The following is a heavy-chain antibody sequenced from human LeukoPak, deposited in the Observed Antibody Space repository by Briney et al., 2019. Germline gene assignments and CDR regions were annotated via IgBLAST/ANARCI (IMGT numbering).Heavy chain of an antibody. CDR3: TKSRISFSGQADH. J-gene: IGHJ4*02. Sequence: PGGALRLSCAASGFTFSTYGMTWVRPGPGEGVGWSLYISRSSDRIKYADSVKGRFTSSRDNAKNSLYLQMNSLRAEDTAVYYCTKSRISFSGQADHWGQGTLVTVSS. V-gene: IGHV3-48*04. CDR1: GFTFSTYG. D-gene: IGHD5-12*01. CDR2: ISRSSDRI.